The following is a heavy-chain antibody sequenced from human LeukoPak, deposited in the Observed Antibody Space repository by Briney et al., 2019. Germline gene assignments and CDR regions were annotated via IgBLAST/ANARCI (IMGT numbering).Heavy chain of an antibody. CDR2: LSNSGGTT. CDR3: AKGRPLPRRGAFDI. V-gene: IGHV3-23*01. Sequence: GGSLRLSCAASGFTFSSYAMSWVRQAPGKGLEWVSVLSNSGGTTYYADSVKGRFTISRDNSKNTLYLQMNSLRAEDTALYYCAKGRPLPRRGAFDIWGQGTMVPVSS. D-gene: IGHD3-10*01. CDR1: GFTFSSYA. J-gene: IGHJ3*02.